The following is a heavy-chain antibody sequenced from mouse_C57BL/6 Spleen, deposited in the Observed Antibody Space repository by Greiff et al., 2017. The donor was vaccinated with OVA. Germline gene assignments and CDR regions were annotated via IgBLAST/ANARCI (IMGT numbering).Heavy chain of an antibody. CDR2: IDPSDSET. J-gene: IGHJ3*01. D-gene: IGHD1-1*01. CDR3: ARSNYGSSYEFAY. V-gene: IGHV1-52*01. CDR1: GYTFTSYW. Sequence: QVHVKQPGAELVRPGSSVKLSCKASGYTFTSYWMHWVKQRPIQGLEWIGNIDPSDSETHYNQKFKDKATLTVDKSSSTAYMQLSSLTSEDSAVYYCARSNYGSSYEFAYWGQGTLVTVSA.